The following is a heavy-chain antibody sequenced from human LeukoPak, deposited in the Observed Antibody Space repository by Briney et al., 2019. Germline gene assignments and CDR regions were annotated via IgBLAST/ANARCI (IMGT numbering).Heavy chain of an antibody. J-gene: IGHJ4*02. V-gene: IGHV4-59*01. D-gene: IGHD4-23*01. Sequence: SETLSLTCTVSGGSISSYYWSWIRQPPGKGLEWIGYIYYSGSTNYNPSLKSRVTISRDMSTNQFSLKMTSVTAADTAVYFCARDMGAPDYGSYSVDYWGQGTLVTVSS. CDR1: GGSISSYY. CDR3: ARDMGAPDYGSYSVDY. CDR2: IYYSGST.